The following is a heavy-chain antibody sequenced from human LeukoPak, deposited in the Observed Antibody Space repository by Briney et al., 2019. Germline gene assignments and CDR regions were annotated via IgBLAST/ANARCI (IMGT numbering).Heavy chain of an antibody. Sequence: ASVTVSCTASGYTFTSYGISWVRQAPGQGLEWMGWISAYNGNTNYAQKLQGRVTMTTDTSTSTAYMELRSLRSDDTAVYYCASVAAADVWFDPWGQGTLVTVSS. CDR1: GYTFTSYG. D-gene: IGHD6-13*01. CDR3: ASVAAADVWFDP. CDR2: ISAYNGNT. J-gene: IGHJ5*02. V-gene: IGHV1-18*01.